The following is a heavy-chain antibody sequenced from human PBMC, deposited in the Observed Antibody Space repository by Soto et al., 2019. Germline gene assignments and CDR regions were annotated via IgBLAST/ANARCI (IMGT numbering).Heavy chain of an antibody. CDR2: ISGSGTDT. CDR1: GFTFTNYA. CDR3: AKNCGGNCYSTSRIVFQH. J-gene: IGHJ1*01. V-gene: IGHV3-23*01. Sequence: GGSLRLSCGASGFTFTNYALSWVRQAPGKGLEWVSSISGSGTDTKYADSVKGRSTISRDNSKNTVYLQVNSLGGEDTAVYYCAKNCGGNCYSTSRIVFQHWGQGTQVTVSS. D-gene: IGHD2-21*01.